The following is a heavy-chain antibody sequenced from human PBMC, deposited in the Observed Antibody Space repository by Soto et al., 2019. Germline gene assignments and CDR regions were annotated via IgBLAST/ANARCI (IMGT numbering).Heavy chain of an antibody. J-gene: IGHJ5*02. V-gene: IGHV1-18*01. D-gene: IGHD1-26*01. Sequence: QVQLVQSGAEVKKPGASVKVSCKASGYTFSSYGISWVRQAPGQGLEWMGWISAYNGNTNYAKNIQGRVTMTTDTTTSTAYMELRSRGSDDTAVDYCARDQGGGWFDPGGGGTLVTVSS. CDR1: GYTFSSYG. CDR2: ISAYNGNT. CDR3: ARDQGGGWFDP.